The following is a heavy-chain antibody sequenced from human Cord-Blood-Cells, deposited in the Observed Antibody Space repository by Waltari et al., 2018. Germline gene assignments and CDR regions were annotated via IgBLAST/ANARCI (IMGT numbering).Heavy chain of an antibody. CDR1: GGPISSRRYY. Sequence: QLQLQESGPGLVKPSETLSLTCTVSGGPISSRRYYWGWIRQPPGTGLEWIGRIYYSGSTYYNPSLKSRVTISVDTSKNQFSLKLSSVTAADTAVYYCARRAGIAARNWFDPWGQVTLVTVSS. J-gene: IGHJ5*02. CDR2: IYYSGST. CDR3: ARRAGIAARNWFDP. D-gene: IGHD6-6*01. V-gene: IGHV4-39*01.